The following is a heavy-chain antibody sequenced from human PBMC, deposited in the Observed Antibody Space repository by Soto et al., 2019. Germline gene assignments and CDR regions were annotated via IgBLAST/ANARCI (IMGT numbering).Heavy chain of an antibody. CDR1: GFTFSSYA. J-gene: IGHJ4*02. CDR3: ARDQGSGPQDCAEFDY. D-gene: IGHD3-10*01. CDR2: ISYDGSNK. Sequence: QVQLVESGGGVVQPGRSLRLSCAASGFTFSSYAMHWVRQAPGKGLEWVAVISYDGSNKYYADSVKGRFTISRDNSKNTLYLQMNSLRAEDTAVYYCARDQGSGPQDCAEFDYWGQGTLVTVSS. V-gene: IGHV3-30-3*01.